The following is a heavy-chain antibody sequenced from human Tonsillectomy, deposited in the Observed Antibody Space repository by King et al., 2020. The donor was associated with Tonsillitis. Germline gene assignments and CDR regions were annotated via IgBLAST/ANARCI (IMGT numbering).Heavy chain of an antibody. Sequence: VQLQQWGAGLLKPSETLSLTCAVFGGSFSGYYWSWIRHPPGEGLEWLGEINHSGSTNYNPSPKSRVTISLDTSKNQFSLKINSVTAADTAVYYCAGGAYSGSYYDYFNYYMDVWGKGTTVTVSS. CDR2: INHSGST. J-gene: IGHJ6*03. CDR3: AGGAYSGSYYDYFNYYMDV. D-gene: IGHD1-26*01. CDR1: GGSFSGYY. V-gene: IGHV4-34*01.